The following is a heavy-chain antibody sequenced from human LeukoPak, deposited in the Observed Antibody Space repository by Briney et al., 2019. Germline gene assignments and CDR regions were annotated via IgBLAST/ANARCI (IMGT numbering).Heavy chain of an antibody. D-gene: IGHD3-22*01. Sequence: AGGSLRLSCAASGFTVCSNYMSWVRQAPGKGLEWVSVIYIGGTTYYADSVKGRFTISRDNSKNMLYLQMNSLRAEDTAVYYCAREPGYFDSSGYYGYWGQGTLVTVSS. J-gene: IGHJ4*02. CDR1: GFTVCSNY. V-gene: IGHV3-53*01. CDR2: IYIGGTT. CDR3: AREPGYFDSSGYYGY.